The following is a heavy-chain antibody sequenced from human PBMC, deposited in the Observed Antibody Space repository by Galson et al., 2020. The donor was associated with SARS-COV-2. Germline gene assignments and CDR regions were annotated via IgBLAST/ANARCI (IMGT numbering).Heavy chain of an antibody. Sequence: TGGSLRLSCAASGFTFSSYGMHWVRQAPGKGLEWVAVIWYDGSNKYYADSVKGRFTISRDNSKNTLYLQMNSLRAEDTAVYYCARSLMGRAVAGGWWGQGTLVTVSS. CDR1: GFTFSSYG. CDR2: IWYDGSNK. V-gene: IGHV3-33*01. D-gene: IGHD6-19*01. CDR3: ARSLMGRAVAGGW. J-gene: IGHJ4*02.